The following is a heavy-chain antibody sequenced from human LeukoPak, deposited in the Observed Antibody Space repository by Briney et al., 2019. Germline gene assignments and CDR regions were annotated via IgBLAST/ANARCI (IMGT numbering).Heavy chain of an antibody. CDR1: GYTFTSYG. D-gene: IGHD2-2*01. CDR3: ARHIVVVPAAIQSWFDP. J-gene: IGHJ5*02. Sequence: GASVKVSCKASGYTFTSYGISWVRQAPGQGLEWMGGIIPVFGTANYAQKFQGRVTITTDESTSTAYMELSSLRSEDTAVYYCARHIVVVPAAIQSWFDPWGQGTLVTVSS. CDR2: IIPVFGTA. V-gene: IGHV1-69*05.